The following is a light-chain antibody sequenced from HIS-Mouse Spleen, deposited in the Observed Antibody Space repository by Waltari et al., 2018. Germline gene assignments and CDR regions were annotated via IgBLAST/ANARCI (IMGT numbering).Light chain of an antibody. CDR2: AAS. Sequence: DIQLTQSPSFLSASVGDRVTITCRASQGISSYLAWYQQKPGKAPKLLIYAASTLQSGVPSRFSGSGSGTEFTLTISSLQPEDFATYYCQQANSFPPTFGQGTKLEIK. CDR3: QQANSFPPT. V-gene: IGKV1-9*01. CDR1: QGISSY. J-gene: IGKJ2*01.